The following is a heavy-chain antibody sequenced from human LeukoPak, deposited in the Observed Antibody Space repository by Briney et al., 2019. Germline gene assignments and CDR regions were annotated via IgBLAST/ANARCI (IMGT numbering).Heavy chain of an antibody. CDR3: AREGEIAAAGTFRH. J-gene: IGHJ4*02. CDR1: GGSISSGDYY. CDR2: IYYSGST. Sequence: SETLSPTCTVSGGSISSGDYYWSWIRQPPGMGLEWIGYIYYSGSTYYNPSLKSRVTISVDTSKNQFSLKLSSVTAADTAVYYCAREGEIAAAGTFRHWGQGTLVTVSS. D-gene: IGHD6-13*01. V-gene: IGHV4-30-4*08.